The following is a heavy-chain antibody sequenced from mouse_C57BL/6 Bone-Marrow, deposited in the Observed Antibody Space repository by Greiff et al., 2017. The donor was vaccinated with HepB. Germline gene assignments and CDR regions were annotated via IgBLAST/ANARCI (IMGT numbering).Heavy chain of an antibody. Sequence: EVQLQESGTVLARPGASVKMSCKTSGYTFTSYWMHWVKQRPGQGLEWIGAIYPGNSDTSYNQKFKGKAKLTAVTSASTAYMELSSLTNEDSAVYYCTGWLLRGGAMDYWGQGTSVTVSS. CDR2: IYPGNSDT. CDR3: TGWLLRGGAMDY. V-gene: IGHV1-5*01. D-gene: IGHD2-2*01. J-gene: IGHJ4*01. CDR1: GYTFTSYW.